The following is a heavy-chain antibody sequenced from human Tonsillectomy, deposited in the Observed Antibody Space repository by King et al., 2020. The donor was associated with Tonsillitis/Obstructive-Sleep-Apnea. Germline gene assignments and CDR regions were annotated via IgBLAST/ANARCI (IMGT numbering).Heavy chain of an antibody. D-gene: IGHD3-3*01. CDR3: TRDIRGNYDFWSGYPGY. Sequence: VQLVESGGGLIQPGGSLRLSCAASGFTFNFYSMDWVRQAPGKGLEWVSYISGSGNTIYYADSVKGRFTNSRDNAKSSLYLQMNRLRDEDTAVYYCTRDIRGNYDFWSGYPGYWGQGTLVTVSS. V-gene: IGHV3-48*02. CDR2: ISGSGNTI. CDR1: GFTFNFYS. J-gene: IGHJ4*02.